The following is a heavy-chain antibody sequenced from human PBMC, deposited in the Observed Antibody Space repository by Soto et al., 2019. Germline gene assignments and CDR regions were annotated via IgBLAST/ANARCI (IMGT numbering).Heavy chain of an antibody. Sequence: LRLSCAASGFTVSGNHMNWVRQAPGKGLEWVSVIYTGGSTYYADSVKGRFTLSRDISKNTLYLLMNNLRAEDTAVYYCARHHCSNGVCPFDYWGQGTLVTVSS. CDR1: GFTVSGNH. CDR3: ARHHCSNGVCPFDY. D-gene: IGHD2-8*01. CDR2: IYTGGST. V-gene: IGHV3-53*01. J-gene: IGHJ4*02.